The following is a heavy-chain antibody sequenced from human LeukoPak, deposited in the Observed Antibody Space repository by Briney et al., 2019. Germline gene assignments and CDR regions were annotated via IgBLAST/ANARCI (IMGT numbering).Heavy chain of an antibody. D-gene: IGHD1-7*01. V-gene: IGHV1-2*02. J-gene: IGHJ4*02. CDR1: GYTFTGYY. Sequence: ASVKVSSKASGYTFTGYYMHWVRQAPGQGLEWMGWINPNSGGTNYAQKFQGRVTMTRDTSIGTAYMELSRLRSDDTAVYYCARDEAGTTFDYWGQGTLVTVSS. CDR3: ARDEAGTTFDY. CDR2: INPNSGGT.